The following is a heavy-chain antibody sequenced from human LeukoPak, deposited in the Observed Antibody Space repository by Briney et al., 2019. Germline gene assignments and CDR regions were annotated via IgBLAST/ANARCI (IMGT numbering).Heavy chain of an antibody. CDR3: ARVTVGALDY. D-gene: IGHD1-26*01. CDR2: INHSGST. CDR1: GGSFSAHY. Sequence: PSETLSLTCAVYGGSFSAHYWNWVRQPPGKGLEWLGEINHSGSTNYNPSLKSRVTISVDMSKTQFSLKLSSVTAADTAVYYCARVTVGALDYWGQGTLVTVSS. J-gene: IGHJ4*02. V-gene: IGHV4-34*01.